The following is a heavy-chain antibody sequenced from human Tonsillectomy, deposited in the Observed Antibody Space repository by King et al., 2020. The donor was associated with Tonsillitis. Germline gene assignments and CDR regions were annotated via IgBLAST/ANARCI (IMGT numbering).Heavy chain of an antibody. D-gene: IGHD2-15*01. CDR1: GFTFSIYA. CDR2: ISFDGSNK. CDR3: ASVYCSGGTCYFDY. J-gene: IGHJ4*02. V-gene: IGHV3-30*04. Sequence: VQLVESGGGVVQPGRSLRLSCAASGFTFSIYAMHWVRQAPGKGLEWVAVISFDGSNKYNADSVKGRFTISRDNSKNTFYLQMNSLRPEDTAMYYCASVYCSGGTCYFDYWGQGTLVTVSS.